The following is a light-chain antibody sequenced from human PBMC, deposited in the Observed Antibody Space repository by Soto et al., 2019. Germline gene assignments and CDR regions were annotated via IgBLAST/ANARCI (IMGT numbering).Light chain of an antibody. CDR1: QSLLHSDGNSY. V-gene: IGKV2-28*01. CDR2: VTS. CDR3: MEALQIPYT. Sequence: VMTQSPLSLSVRVGEPASISCRSSQSLLHSDGNSYLDWYLQKPGQYPKILIYVTSNRASGVPDRFSGSGSGTHFTLEISRVEAEDVGVYYCMEALQIPYTSGQGTRMEI. J-gene: IGKJ5*01.